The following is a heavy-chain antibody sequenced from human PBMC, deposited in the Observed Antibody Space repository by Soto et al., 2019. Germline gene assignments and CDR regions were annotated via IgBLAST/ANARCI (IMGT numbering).Heavy chain of an antibody. D-gene: IGHD2-2*01. Sequence: PSETLSLTCTVTGGSISSYYLSWIRQPAGKGLECIGRIYTSGSTNYNPSLKSRVTMSVDTSKNQFSLKLSSVTAADTAVYYCARVRARTMPSNWFDPWGQGTLVTVYS. CDR1: GGSISSYY. J-gene: IGHJ5*02. V-gene: IGHV4-4*07. CDR3: ARVRARTMPSNWFDP. CDR2: IYTSGST.